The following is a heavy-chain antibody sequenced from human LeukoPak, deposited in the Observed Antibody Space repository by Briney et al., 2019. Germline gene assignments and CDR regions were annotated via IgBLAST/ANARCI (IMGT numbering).Heavy chain of an antibody. V-gene: IGHV4-34*01. D-gene: IGHD3-10*01. CDR1: GGSFSGYY. CDR3: ARGGYYGSGNDFRFDP. J-gene: IGHJ5*02. Sequence: SETLSLTCAVYGGSFSGYYWSWIRQPPGKGLEWIGEINHSGSTNYNPSLKSRVTISVDTSKNQFSLKLSSVTTADTAVYYCARGGYYGSGNDFRFDPWGQGTLVTVSS. CDR2: INHSGST.